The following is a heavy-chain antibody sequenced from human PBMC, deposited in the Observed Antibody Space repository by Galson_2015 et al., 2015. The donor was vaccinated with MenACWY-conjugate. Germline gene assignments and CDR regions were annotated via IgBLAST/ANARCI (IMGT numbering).Heavy chain of an antibody. V-gene: IGHV3-30*04. CDR2: ISYDGSNT. CDR3: ARGPHTSTAPRRWDFQH. J-gene: IGHJ1*01. D-gene: IGHD4-23*01. Sequence: SLRLSCEASGFTFSSYAMHWVRQAPGKGLEWVAVISYDGSNTYYADSVKGRFTISRDNSKNTLYLQMNSLRAEDTAVYYCARGPHTSTAPRRWDFQHWGQGTLVTVSS. CDR1: GFTFSSYA.